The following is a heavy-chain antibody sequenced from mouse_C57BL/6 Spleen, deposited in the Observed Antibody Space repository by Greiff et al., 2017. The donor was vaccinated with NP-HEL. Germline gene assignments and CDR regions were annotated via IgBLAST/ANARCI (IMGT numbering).Heavy chain of an antibody. D-gene: IGHD1-1*01. CDR1: GYAFTNYL. CDR3: ARWYYYGSNHFDY. V-gene: IGHV1-54*01. CDR2: INPGSGGT. Sequence: QVQLKQSGAELVRPGTSVKVSCKASGYAFTNYLIEWVKQRPGQGLEWIGVINPGSGGTNYNEKFKGKATLTADKSSSTAYMQLSSLTSEDSAVYFCARWYYYGSNHFDYWGQGTTLTVSS. J-gene: IGHJ2*01.